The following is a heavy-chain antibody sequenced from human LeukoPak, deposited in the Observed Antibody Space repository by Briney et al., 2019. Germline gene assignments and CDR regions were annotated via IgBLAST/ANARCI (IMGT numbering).Heavy chain of an antibody. CDR3: ARGGGSGSYCWFDP. CDR1: GVSFRGYY. D-gene: IGHD1-26*01. V-gene: IGHV4-34*01. Sequence: SETLTLTCAVYGVSFRGYYWSWLRQPPGKGLEWIGEINHSGSTNYNPSLKRRVTLSVDTSKNQFYLKLSSVTAADTAVYYCARGGGSGSYCWFDPWGQGTLVTVSS. J-gene: IGHJ5*02. CDR2: INHSGST.